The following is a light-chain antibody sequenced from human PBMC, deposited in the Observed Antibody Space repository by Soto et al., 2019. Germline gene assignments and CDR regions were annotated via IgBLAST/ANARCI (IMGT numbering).Light chain of an antibody. CDR1: SSDVGHYNY. Sequence: QSVLTQPASVSGSPGHSITISCTGTSSDVGHYNYVSWYQQHPGKVPKLMIFEDSHRPSGVSNRFSGSKSGNTASLTISGLQPEDEADYYCRSDTTSSTVWAFGGGTKLTFL. J-gene: IGLJ3*02. CDR3: RSDTTSSTVWA. CDR2: EDS. V-gene: IGLV2-14*01.